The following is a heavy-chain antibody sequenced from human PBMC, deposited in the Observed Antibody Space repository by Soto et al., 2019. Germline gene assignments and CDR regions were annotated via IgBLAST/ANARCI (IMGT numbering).Heavy chain of an antibody. J-gene: IGHJ5*01. CDR1: GFTFRDYV. Sequence: PGGSLRLSCAASGFTFRDYVMFWVRQAPGKGLEWLCSITRGSETTSYADSVKGRFTISRDNSRNTLYLQMNFLRVDDTALYYCAKSDCGSDGCRRLASWGHGTLVTVSS. V-gene: IGHV3-23*01. D-gene: IGHD2-21*01. CDR3: AKSDCGSDGCRRLAS. CDR2: ITRGSETT.